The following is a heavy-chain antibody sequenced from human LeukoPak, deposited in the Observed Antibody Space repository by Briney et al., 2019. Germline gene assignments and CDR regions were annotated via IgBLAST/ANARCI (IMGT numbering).Heavy chain of an antibody. Sequence: KASETLSLTCTVSGGSISSSSYYWSWIRQPAGKGLEWIGRIYTSGSTNYNPSLKSRVTMSVDTSKNQFSLKLSSVTAADTAVYYCARANSRYFDYWGQGTLVTVSS. CDR2: IYTSGST. CDR3: ARANSRYFDY. J-gene: IGHJ4*02. V-gene: IGHV4-61*02. CDR1: GGSISSSSYY. D-gene: IGHD2-8*01.